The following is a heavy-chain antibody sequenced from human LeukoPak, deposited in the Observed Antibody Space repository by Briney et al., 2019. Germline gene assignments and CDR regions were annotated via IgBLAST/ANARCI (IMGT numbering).Heavy chain of an antibody. CDR2: IDQGGSN. CDR1: ASSFRSYYL. Sequence: PSETLSLTCTVSASSFRSYYLRGLIRPPPGEGPGWIGIIDQGGSNYYNPSLKSRAPLSLDTSKKQFSLKLTSVAAADTAVYYCASVGASHYGDWFFDYWGQGTLVTVSS. V-gene: IGHV4-38-2*02. CDR3: ASVGASHYGDWFFDY. J-gene: IGHJ4*02. D-gene: IGHD4-17*01.